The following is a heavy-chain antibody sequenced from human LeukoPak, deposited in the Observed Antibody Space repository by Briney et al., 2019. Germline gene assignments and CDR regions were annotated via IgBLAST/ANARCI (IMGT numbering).Heavy chain of an antibody. CDR3: ARYDYGFDY. V-gene: IGHV1-18*01. Sequence: ASVKVSCKASGYTFNSNGVSWVRQAPGQGLEWMGWISPYNGITNYAQKFQGRVTMTADTSTNTANMELRSLRSDDTAVYYCARYDYGFDYWGQGTLVTVSS. D-gene: IGHD4-17*01. J-gene: IGHJ4*02. CDR1: GYTFNSNG. CDR2: ISPYNGIT.